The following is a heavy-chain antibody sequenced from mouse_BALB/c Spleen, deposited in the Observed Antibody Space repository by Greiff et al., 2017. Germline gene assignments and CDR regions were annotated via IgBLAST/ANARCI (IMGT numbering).Heavy chain of an antibody. D-gene: IGHD2-14*01. V-gene: IGHV2-6-5*01. CDR2: IWGGGST. J-gene: IGHJ4*01. Sequence: VQVVESGPGLVAPSQSLSITCTVSGFSLTDYGVSWIRQPPGKGLEWLGVIWGGGSTYYNSALKSRLSISKDNSKSQVFLKMNSLQTDDTAMYYCAKHGGYRYDEADYYAMDYWGQGTSVTVSS. CDR3: AKHGGYRYDEADYYAMDY. CDR1: GFSLTDYG.